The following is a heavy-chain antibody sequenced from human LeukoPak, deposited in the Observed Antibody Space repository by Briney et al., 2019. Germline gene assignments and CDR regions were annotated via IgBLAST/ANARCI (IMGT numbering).Heavy chain of an antibody. CDR2: ISHTGAST. CDR1: EFTFAAYT. V-gene: IGHV3-23*01. CDR3: AKGGGTWAFDI. J-gene: IGHJ3*02. D-gene: IGHD1-1*01. Sequence: PGVSLRLSCAASEFTFAAYTMSWARQAPGKGPEWVSSISHTGASTYYGDSVKGRFTISRDNSKNTLYLQMNSLRAEDTAVYYCAKGGGTWAFDIWGQGTMVTVSS.